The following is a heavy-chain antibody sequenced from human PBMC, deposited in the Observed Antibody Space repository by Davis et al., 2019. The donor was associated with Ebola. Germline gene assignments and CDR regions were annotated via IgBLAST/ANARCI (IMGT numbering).Heavy chain of an antibody. CDR3: ARDLTTVTTNWFDP. CDR1: GYTFTSYG. Sequence: AASVKVSCKASGYTFTSYGISWVRQAPGQGLEWMGWISAYNGNTNYAQKLQGRVTMTTDTSTSTAYMELRSLRSDETAVYYCARDLTTVTTNWFDPWGQGTLVTVSS. J-gene: IGHJ5*02. D-gene: IGHD4-17*01. V-gene: IGHV1-18*01. CDR2: ISAYNGNT.